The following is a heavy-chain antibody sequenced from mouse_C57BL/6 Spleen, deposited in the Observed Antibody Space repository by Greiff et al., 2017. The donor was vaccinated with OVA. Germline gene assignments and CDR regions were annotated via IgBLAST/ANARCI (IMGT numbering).Heavy chain of an antibody. D-gene: IGHD1-1*01. J-gene: IGHJ1*03. CDR2: IHPNSGST. V-gene: IGHV1-64*01. CDR1: GYTFTSYW. CDR3: ARSFITTVVATPGYFDV. Sequence: VQLQQSGAELVKPGASVKLSCKASGYTFTSYWMHWVKQRPGQGLEWIGMIHPNSGSTNYNEKFKSKATLTVDKSSSTAYMQLSSLTSEDSAVYYCARSFITTVVATPGYFDVWGTGTTVTVSS.